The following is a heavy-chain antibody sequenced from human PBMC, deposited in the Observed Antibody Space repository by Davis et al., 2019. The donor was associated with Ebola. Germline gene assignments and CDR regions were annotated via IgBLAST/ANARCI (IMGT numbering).Heavy chain of an antibody. CDR3: ARDAYTGVTYNWFDP. Sequence: GSLRLSCTVSGGSISSYYWSWIRQRPGKGLEWVGYIYYSGSPNYNPSLKSRVTISVDTSKNQFSLKLSSVAAADTAVYYCARDAYTGVTYNWFDPWCQGTLVTVSS. CDR2: IYYSGSP. D-gene: IGHD2-2*02. J-gene: IGHJ5*02. CDR1: GGSISSYY. V-gene: IGHV4-59*01.